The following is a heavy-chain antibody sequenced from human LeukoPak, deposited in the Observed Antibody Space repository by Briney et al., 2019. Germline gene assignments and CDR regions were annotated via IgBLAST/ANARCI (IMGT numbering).Heavy chain of an antibody. CDR3: ARVSQYSPKFNWFDP. Sequence: ASVKVSCKASGYTFTGYYMHWVRQAPVQGLEWMGWINPNSGGTNYAEKFQGRVTMTRDTSISTAYMELSRLRSDDTAVYYCARVSQYSPKFNWFDPWGQGTLVTVSS. CDR1: GYTFTGYY. D-gene: IGHD5-18*01. CDR2: INPNSGGT. V-gene: IGHV1-2*02. J-gene: IGHJ5*02.